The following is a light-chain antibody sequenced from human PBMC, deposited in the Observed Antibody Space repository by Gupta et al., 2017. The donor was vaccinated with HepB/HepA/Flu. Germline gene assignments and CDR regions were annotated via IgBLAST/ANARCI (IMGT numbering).Light chain of an antibody. CDR1: QSLVFSDGNTF. V-gene: IGKV2-30*01. CDR3: VQGTHWPT. J-gene: IGKJ4*01. CDR2: QVS. Sequence: DVVFTQSPLSLPVTLGQPASISCRSSQSLVFSDGNTFLHWFQQRPGQSPRRLLYQVSKRDSGVPERFSGRGSGTDFTLRISRVEAEDVAIYYCVQGTHWPTFGGGTKVEIK.